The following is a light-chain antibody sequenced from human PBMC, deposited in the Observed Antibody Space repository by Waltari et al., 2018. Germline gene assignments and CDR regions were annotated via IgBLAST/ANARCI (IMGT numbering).Light chain of an antibody. CDR3: QQRSNWPPSLT. CDR2: DAS. Sequence: IVLTQSPATLSLSPGERASQSVSSYLAWYQQKPGQAPRLLIYDASNRATGIPARFSGSGSGTDFTLTISSLEPEDFAVYYCQQRSNWPPSLTFGGGTKEEIK. J-gene: IGKJ4*01. CDR1: QSVSSY. V-gene: IGKV3-11*01.